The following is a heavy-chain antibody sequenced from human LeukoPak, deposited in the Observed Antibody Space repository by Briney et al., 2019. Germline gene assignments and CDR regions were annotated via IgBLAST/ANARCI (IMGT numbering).Heavy chain of an antibody. V-gene: IGHV4-61*01. Sequence: SETLSLTCTVSGGSVSSGSYYWSWIRQPPGKGLEWIGYIYYSGSTNYNPSLKSRVTISVDTSKNQFSLKLSSVTAADTGVYYGARKRLNSCDWYFDLWGRGTLVTVSS. CDR2: IYYSGST. D-gene: IGHD4-23*01. CDR1: GGSVSSGSYY. J-gene: IGHJ2*01. CDR3: ARKRLNSCDWYFDL.